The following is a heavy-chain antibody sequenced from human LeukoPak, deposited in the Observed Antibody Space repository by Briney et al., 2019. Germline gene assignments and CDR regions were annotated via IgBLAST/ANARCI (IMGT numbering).Heavy chain of an antibody. V-gene: IGHV1-2*02. Sequence: GASVKVSCKASGYTFTGYYMHWVRQAPGQGLEWMGWINPNSGGTNYAQKFQGRVTMTRDTSISTDYMELSRLRSDDTAVYYCARDGRYYDFWSAGGNWFDPWGQGTLVTVSS. CDR1: GYTFTGYY. CDR2: INPNSGGT. CDR3: ARDGRYYDFWSAGGNWFDP. J-gene: IGHJ5*02. D-gene: IGHD3-3*01.